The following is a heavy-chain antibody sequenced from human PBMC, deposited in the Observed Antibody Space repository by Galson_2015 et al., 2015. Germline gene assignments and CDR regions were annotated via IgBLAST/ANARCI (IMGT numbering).Heavy chain of an antibody. V-gene: IGHV3-23*01. Sequence: SLRLSCAASGFTFSRSAMTWVRQAAGKGLEWVSSISGSGLDWISSISGRGGATYYADYVKGLFTISRDNSKNTLYLQVSSLRADDAAVDYCLQGGWCTRFDSWGQGTLVTVSS. CDR3: LQGGWCTRFDS. J-gene: IGHJ4*02. CDR1: GFTFSRSA. CDR2: ISGSGLDWISSISGRGGAT. D-gene: IGHD6-19*01.